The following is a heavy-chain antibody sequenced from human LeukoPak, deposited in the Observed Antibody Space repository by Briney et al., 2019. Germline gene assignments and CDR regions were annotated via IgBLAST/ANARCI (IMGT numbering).Heavy chain of an antibody. V-gene: IGHV3-23*01. J-gene: IGHJ4*02. CDR3: ARDYVSGGYYTPTILTDY. CDR2: IDCDGGNK. CDR1: GFTFNSYA. Sequence: GGSLRLSCAASGFTFNSYAMTWVRQAPGKGLEWVAIIDCDGGNKYSADSVKGRFTISRDNSNNTLYLQMNSLRAEDTAIYYCARDYVSGGYYTPTILTDYWGQGTLVTVSS. D-gene: IGHD1-26*01.